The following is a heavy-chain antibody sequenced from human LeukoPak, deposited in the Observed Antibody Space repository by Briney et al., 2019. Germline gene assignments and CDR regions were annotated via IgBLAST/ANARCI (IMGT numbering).Heavy chain of an antibody. CDR2: ISGSGGST. Sequence: GGSLRLSCAASGFTFSSYAMSWVRQAPGKGLEWVSAISGSGGSTYYADSVKGRFTISRDNSKNTLYLQMNSLRAEDTAVYYCAKENSSGWYGGFYYYYYYMDVWGKGTTVTISS. J-gene: IGHJ6*03. CDR3: AKENSSGWYGGFYYYYYYMDV. CDR1: GFTFSSYA. V-gene: IGHV3-23*01. D-gene: IGHD6-19*01.